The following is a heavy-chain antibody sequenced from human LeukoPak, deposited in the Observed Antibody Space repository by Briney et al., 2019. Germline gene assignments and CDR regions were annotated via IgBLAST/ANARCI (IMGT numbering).Heavy chain of an antibody. D-gene: IGHD6-13*01. V-gene: IGHV3-30*03. CDR2: ISYDGSNK. CDR1: GFTFSGYG. J-gene: IGHJ4*02. Sequence: GRSLRLSCAASGFTFSGYGMHWVRQAPGKGLEWVAVISYDGSNKYYADSVKGRFTISRDNSKNTLYLQMNSLRAEDTAVYYCAAGYSSSWYDYWGQGTLVTVSS. CDR3: AAGYSSSWYDY.